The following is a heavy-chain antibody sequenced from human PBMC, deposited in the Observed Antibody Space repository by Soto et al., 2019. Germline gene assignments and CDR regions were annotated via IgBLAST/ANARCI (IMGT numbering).Heavy chain of an antibody. CDR2: ISAYNGNT. D-gene: IGHD5-18*01. CDR3: ARLTYTAMLTYGPYY. CDR1: GYTFTSYG. V-gene: IGHV1-18*04. Sequence: ASVKVSCKASGYTFTSYGISWVRQAPGQGLEWMGWISAYNGNTNYAQKLQGRVTMTTDTSTSTAYMELRSLRSDDTAVYYCARLTYTAMLTYGPYYWAQGTIVTVSS. J-gene: IGHJ4*02.